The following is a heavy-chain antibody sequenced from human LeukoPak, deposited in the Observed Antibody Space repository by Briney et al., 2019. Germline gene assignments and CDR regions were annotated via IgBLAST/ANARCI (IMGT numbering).Heavy chain of an antibody. V-gene: IGHV4-61*02. CDR2: IYFSGNT. Sequence: SQTLSLTCTVSGGSINTAGYSWTWIRQPAGKGLEWIVRIYFSGNTDQNPSLKSRVTVSMDSSKNQFSLEMKSVTAADTAVYYCTRGWSSAGAFDIWGQGTMVTVSS. D-gene: IGHD6-19*01. CDR3: TRGWSSAGAFDI. J-gene: IGHJ3*02. CDR1: GGSINTAGYS.